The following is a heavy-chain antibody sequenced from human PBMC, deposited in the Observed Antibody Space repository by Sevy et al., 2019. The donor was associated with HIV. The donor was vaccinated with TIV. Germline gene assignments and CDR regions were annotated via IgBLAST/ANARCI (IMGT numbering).Heavy chain of an antibody. V-gene: IGHV1-24*01. CDR3: ATTTDYYASSGSPFDY. J-gene: IGHJ4*02. CDR1: GYTLTKLS. Sequence: ASVKVSCKVSGYTLTKLSMHWVRQGPGKGLEWMGSFDPEDGETIYAQKFQGRVTMTEDTSTDTAHMELRSLKSEETAVYYCATTTDYYASSGSPFDYWGQGTLVTVSS. CDR2: FDPEDGET. D-gene: IGHD3-22*01.